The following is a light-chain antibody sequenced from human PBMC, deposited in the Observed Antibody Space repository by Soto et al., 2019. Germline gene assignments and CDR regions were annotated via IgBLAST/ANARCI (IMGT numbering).Light chain of an antibody. V-gene: IGKV3-20*01. J-gene: IGKJ2*01. Sequence: EIVLKPSPGTLYLSPGESATLSCRASQSVSSSYLAWYQQKPGQAPRLLIYGASSRATGIPDRLSGSGSGTDFALTLSSLEPEDFAVDSCQQYGSSPPYAFGEGTKLDI. CDR3: QQYGSSPPYA. CDR2: GAS. CDR1: QSVSSSY.